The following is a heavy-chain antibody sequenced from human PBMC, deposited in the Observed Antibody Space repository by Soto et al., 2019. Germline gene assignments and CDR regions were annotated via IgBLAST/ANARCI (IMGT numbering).Heavy chain of an antibody. CDR1: GFTFSDYY. V-gene: IGHV3-11*05. CDR2: ISFSSSYT. J-gene: IGHJ4*02. D-gene: IGHD6-13*01. Sequence: QVQLVESGGGLVKPGGSLRLSCAASGFTFSDYYMSWVRQAPGKGLEWISYISFSSSYTNYADSVKGRFTISRDNAKNSLFLQKNGLIAEDTAVYNWARSGPIAGPGTPIDYWGQGTLVTVCS. CDR3: ARSGPIAGPGTPIDY.